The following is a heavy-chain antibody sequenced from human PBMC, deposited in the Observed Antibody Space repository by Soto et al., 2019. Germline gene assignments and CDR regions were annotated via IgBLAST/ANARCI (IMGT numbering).Heavy chain of an antibody. J-gene: IGHJ4*02. CDR3: ARVVGYYDSSGDIAF. CDR1: GYANTVYY. CDR2: INPNSGGT. Sequence: KGYWKSSGYANTVYYIDGVRPQNEQGLEWMGWINPNSGGTNYAQKFQGRVTMTRDTSISTAYMELSRLRSDDTAVYYCARVVGYYDSSGDIAFWVQGT. V-gene: IGHV1-2*02. D-gene: IGHD3-22*01.